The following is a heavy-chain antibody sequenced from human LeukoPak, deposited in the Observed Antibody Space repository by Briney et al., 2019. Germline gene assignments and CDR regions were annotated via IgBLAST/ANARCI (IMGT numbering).Heavy chain of an antibody. CDR3: ARKIDSIHHFDD. Sequence: PSDTLPLTCAVSGYSISSSNWWGWIRQPPGKGLEWIGYIYHTGSTHYNPSLRSRATMSVDTSKNQFSLKLSSVTAVDTAVYFCARKIDSIHHFDDWGQGTLVTVSS. V-gene: IGHV4-28*01. CDR2: IYHTGST. D-gene: IGHD3-22*01. CDR1: GYSISSSNW. J-gene: IGHJ4*02.